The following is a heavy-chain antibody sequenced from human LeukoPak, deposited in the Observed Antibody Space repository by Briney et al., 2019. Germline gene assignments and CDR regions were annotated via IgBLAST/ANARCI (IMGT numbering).Heavy chain of an antibody. D-gene: IGHD6-6*01. V-gene: IGHV3-15*01. J-gene: IGHJ4*02. Sequence: KTGGPLRLSCAASGFSFSNAWMSWVRQAPGKGLEWVGRIKSKSDGGTTEYAAPVKGRLNISRDDTKNTLYLQMNSLKTEDTAVYYCATDSTSSSYYWGQGTLVT. CDR2: IKSKSDGGTT. CDR3: ATDSTSSSYY. CDR1: GFSFSNAW.